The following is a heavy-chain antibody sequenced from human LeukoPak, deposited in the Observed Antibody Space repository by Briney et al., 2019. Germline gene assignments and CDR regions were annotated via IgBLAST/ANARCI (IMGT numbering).Heavy chain of an antibody. CDR3: ARGFPSGGTIPIDY. CDR1: GFTFSSYA. V-gene: IGHV3-23*01. D-gene: IGHD2-15*01. J-gene: IGHJ4*02. CDR2: ISGSAGST. Sequence: GGSLRLSCAASGFTFSSYAMTWVRQAPGKGLEWVSAISGSAGSTYYADSVKGRFTISRDNSKNTLYLQTNSLRAEDTAVYYCARGFPSGGTIPIDYWGQGTLVTVSS.